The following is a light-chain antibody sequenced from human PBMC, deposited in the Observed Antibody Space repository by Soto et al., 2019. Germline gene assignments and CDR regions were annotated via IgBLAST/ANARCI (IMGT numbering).Light chain of an antibody. CDR3: QQYHNFFPT. Sequence: DIQRTQSPSTLSASVGDRVTITCRPSQSITTGLAWYQKKPGKAPKLLIQKASSLESGVPSRCSGSGSGTEFTLTITSLQPDDFATYYCQQYHNFFPTFGQGTKLEIK. J-gene: IGKJ2*01. CDR1: QSITTG. V-gene: IGKV1-5*03. CDR2: KAS.